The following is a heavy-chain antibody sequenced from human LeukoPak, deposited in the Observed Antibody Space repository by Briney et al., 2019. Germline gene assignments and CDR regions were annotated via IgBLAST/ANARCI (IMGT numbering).Heavy chain of an antibody. CDR1: GFTVSSNY. D-gene: IGHD6-19*01. CDR3: AKYPNRIIAVAVY. V-gene: IGHV3-23*01. CDR2: ISGSGGST. J-gene: IGHJ4*02. Sequence: GGSLRLSCAASGFTVSSNYMSWVRQAPGKGLEWVSAISGSGGSTYYADSVKGRFTISRDNSKNTLYLQMNSLRAEDTAVYYCAKYPNRIIAVAVYWGQGTLVTVSS.